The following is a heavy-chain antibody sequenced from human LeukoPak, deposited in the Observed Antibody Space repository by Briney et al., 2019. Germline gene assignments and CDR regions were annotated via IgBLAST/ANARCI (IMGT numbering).Heavy chain of an antibody. CDR3: ARDCNYESSGYYFDY. J-gene: IGHJ4*02. V-gene: IGHV3-33*08. CDR2: IWYDGSDE. D-gene: IGHD3-22*01. Sequence: PGRSLRLSCAASGFTFSSYDMLWVRQAPGKGLEWVQVIWYDGSDEYYTDSVKGRFTISRDNSKNTLYLQMSSLRAEDMAVYYCARDCNYESSGYYFDYLGGGVLVSVSS. CDR1: GFTFSSYD.